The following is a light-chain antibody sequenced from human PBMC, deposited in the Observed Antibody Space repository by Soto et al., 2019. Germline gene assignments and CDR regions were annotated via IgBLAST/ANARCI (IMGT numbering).Light chain of an antibody. CDR3: QQYNDWPRT. CDR1: QSVSSN. J-gene: IGKJ1*01. V-gene: IGKV3-15*01. Sequence: IVMTQSPATLPVSPGERVTLSCRASQSVSSNLAWYQQKSGQAPRLLIHGASTRATGIPARFSGSGSGTEFTLTISSLQSEDVAVYSCQQYNDWPRTFGQGTKVEIK. CDR2: GAS.